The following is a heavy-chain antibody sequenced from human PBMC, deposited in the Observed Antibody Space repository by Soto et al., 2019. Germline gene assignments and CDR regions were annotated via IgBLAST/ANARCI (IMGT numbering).Heavy chain of an antibody. CDR1: GFTFSSYS. Sequence: HPGGSLRLSCAASGFTFSSYSMNWVRQAPGKGLEWVSYISSSSSTIYYADSVKGRFTISRDNAKNSLYLQMNSLRAEDTAVYYCARGRYCSGGSCYSHMDVWGKGTTVTVS. CDR3: ARGRYCSGGSCYSHMDV. J-gene: IGHJ6*03. CDR2: ISSSSSTI. V-gene: IGHV3-48*01. D-gene: IGHD2-15*01.